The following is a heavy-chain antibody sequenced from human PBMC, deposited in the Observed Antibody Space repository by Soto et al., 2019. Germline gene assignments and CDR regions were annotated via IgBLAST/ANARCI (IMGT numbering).Heavy chain of an antibody. Sequence: SETLSLTCSVYGGSFSDYYWSWIRQPPGKGLEWIGEINHSGSTNYNPSLKSRVTISVHTSKNQFSLKLSSVTAADTAVYYCARARKGSGSDYYYHYGTDVWGKGTTVTVSS. CDR2: INHSGST. J-gene: IGHJ6*04. CDR3: ARARKGSGSDYYYHYGTDV. V-gene: IGHV4-34*01. CDR1: GGSFSDYY. D-gene: IGHD3-3*01.